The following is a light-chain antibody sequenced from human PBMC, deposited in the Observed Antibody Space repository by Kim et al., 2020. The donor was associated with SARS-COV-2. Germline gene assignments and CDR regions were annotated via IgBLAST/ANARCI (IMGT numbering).Light chain of an antibody. Sequence: GQSITISWTGTSSDVGNYDLVSWYQHHPGKVPKHIISEVTKGPSGLSDRFSGSKYGNTASLTISRLQTEDEGDYYCCSYADYSTMIFGGGTQLTVL. CDR1: SSDVGNYDL. CDR2: EVT. V-gene: IGLV2-23*02. CDR3: CSYADYSTMI. J-gene: IGLJ2*01.